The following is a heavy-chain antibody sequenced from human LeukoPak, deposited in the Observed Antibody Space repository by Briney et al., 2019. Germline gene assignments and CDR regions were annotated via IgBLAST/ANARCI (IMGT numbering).Heavy chain of an antibody. D-gene: IGHD4-11*01. CDR3: ARLDYGNGVAMDV. J-gene: IGHJ6*02. CDR2: IKHSGST. Sequence: PSETLSLTCAVYGGSFSGYYWSWIRQPPGKGLEWIGEIKHSGSTNYNPSLKSRVTISVDTSKNQFSLKLSSVTAADTAVYYCARLDYGNGVAMDVWGQGTTVTVSS. CDR1: GGSFSGYY. V-gene: IGHV4-34*01.